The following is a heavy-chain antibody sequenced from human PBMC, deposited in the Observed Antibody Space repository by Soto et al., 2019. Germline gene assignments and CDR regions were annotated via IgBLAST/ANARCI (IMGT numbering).Heavy chain of an antibody. CDR1: GFTFDDYA. J-gene: IGHJ4*02. D-gene: IGHD6-19*01. CDR2: ISWNSGSI. CDR3: AKVSSGWYGGFDY. V-gene: IGHV3-9*01. Sequence: EVQLVESGGGLVQPGRSLRLSCAASGFTFDDYAMHWVRQAPGKGLEWVSGISWNSGSIGYADYVKGRFTISRDNAKNSLYLQMNSLRAEDTALYYCAKVSSGWYGGFDYWGQGTLVTVSS.